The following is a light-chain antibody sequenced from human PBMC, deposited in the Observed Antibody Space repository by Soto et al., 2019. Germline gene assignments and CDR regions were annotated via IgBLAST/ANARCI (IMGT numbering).Light chain of an antibody. CDR2: AAS. CDR3: RQYGRSLGFA. J-gene: IGKJ4*01. Sequence: DIQMTQSPSSLSASVGDRVTITCRASQSISSYLNWYQQKPGKAPKLLIYAASSLQSGVPSRFSGSGSGTDFTLTISSLQPEDFAVYYCRQYGRSLGFAVGGGTKVEIK. V-gene: IGKV1-39*01. CDR1: QSISSY.